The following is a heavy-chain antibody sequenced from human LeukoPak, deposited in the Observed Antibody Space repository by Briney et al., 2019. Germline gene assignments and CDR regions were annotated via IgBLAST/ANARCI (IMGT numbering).Heavy chain of an antibody. J-gene: IGHJ6*03. V-gene: IGHV1-69*06. CDR1: GGTFSSYA. CDR3: ARAGLSSGYGVGGYYYYYMDV. D-gene: IGHD5-12*01. Sequence: SVKVSCKASGGTFSSYAISWVRQAPGQGLEWMGGIIPIFGTANYAQKFQGRVTITADKSTSTAYMELSSLRSEDTAVYYCARAGLSSGYGVGGYYYYYMDVWGKGTTVTVSS. CDR2: IIPIFGTA.